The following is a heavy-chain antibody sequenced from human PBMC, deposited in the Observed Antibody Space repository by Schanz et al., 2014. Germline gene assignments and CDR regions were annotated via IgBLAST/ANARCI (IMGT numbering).Heavy chain of an antibody. Sequence: QVQLVESGGGVVQPGRSLRLSCAASGFTFSTCPMHWVRQAPDKGLEWVAVISFDGSQSYYVDSVKGRLTISRDNSENTLFLQMNSLREEDTAVYYCARVRPRVRGGMDIWGQGTTVIVSS. J-gene: IGHJ6*02. CDR1: GFTFSTCP. CDR2: ISFDGSQS. D-gene: IGHD3-10*01. CDR3: ARVRPRVRGGMDI. V-gene: IGHV3-30*04.